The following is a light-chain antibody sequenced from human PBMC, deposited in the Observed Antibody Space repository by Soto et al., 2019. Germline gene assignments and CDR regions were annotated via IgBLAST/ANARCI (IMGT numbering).Light chain of an antibody. CDR1: QSISTY. CDR2: DAV. CDR3: QQYNNWPPVT. V-gene: IGKV3-11*01. Sequence: ETVLTQSPATLSLSPGERATLSCRASQSISTYLAWYQQKPGQAPRLLIYDAVNRATGIPARFSGSGSGTEFTLIISSLQSEDFAVYYCQQYNNWPPVTFGQGTKVDIK. J-gene: IGKJ1*01.